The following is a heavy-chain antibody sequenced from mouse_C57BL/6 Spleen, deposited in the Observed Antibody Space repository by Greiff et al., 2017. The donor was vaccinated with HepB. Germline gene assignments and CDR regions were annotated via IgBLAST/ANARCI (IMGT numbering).Heavy chain of an antibody. V-gene: IGHV5-9-1*02. D-gene: IGHD1-1*01. CDR2: ISSGGDYI. CDR3: TRGSHYYGSSGYFDV. Sequence: EVKLQESGEGLVKPGGSLKLSCAASGFTFSSYAMSWVRQTPEKRLEWVAYISSGGDYIYYADTVKGRFTISRDNARNTLYLQMSSLKSEDTAMYYCTRGSHYYGSSGYFDVWGTGTTVTVSS. CDR1: GFTFSSYA. J-gene: IGHJ1*03.